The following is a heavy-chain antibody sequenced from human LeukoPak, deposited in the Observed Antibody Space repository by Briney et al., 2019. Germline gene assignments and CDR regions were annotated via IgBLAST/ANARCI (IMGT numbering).Heavy chain of an antibody. CDR2: ISSDGKTK. Sequence: GRSLRLSCAASGFLFNNYGMHWVRQAPGKGLQWVAVISSDGKTKYYAESLKGRITISRDNSKNTVYLQMNSLRAEDTAVYYCAKDRLAVPTKRPGEYGGQGTRVTVSS. CDR1: GFLFNNYG. D-gene: IGHD7-27*01. J-gene: IGHJ4*01. V-gene: IGHV3-30*18. CDR3: AKDRLAVPTKRPGEY.